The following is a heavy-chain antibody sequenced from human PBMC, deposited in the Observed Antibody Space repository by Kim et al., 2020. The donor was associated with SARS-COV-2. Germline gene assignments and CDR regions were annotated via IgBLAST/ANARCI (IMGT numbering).Heavy chain of an antibody. Sequence: ASVKVSCKVSGYMFTAYYIHWVRQAPGQGLEWMGRINPNSGGTNYAQKFQDRVTMTGDTSINIAYMDLSRLRSDDTAVYYCARAGTRTSWFDPWGQGTLV. CDR1: GYMFTAYY. J-gene: IGHJ5*02. D-gene: IGHD6-13*01. V-gene: IGHV1-2*06. CDR3: ARAGTRTSWFDP. CDR2: INPNSGGT.